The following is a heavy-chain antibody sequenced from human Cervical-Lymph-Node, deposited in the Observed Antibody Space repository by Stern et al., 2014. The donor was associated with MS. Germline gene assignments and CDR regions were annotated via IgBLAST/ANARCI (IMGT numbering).Heavy chain of an antibody. CDR2: IIRPVGTA. Sequence: VQLVESGADVKKPGSAVRVSCKASGGVSWLRQAPGQGLEYMGGIIRPVGTAHYAQRFQGSLTITADTSRNTTYMELRSLRSDDTAVYYCARGTGDNWFDPWGQGTLVSVSS. CDR3: ARGTGDNWFDP. D-gene: IGHD3-10*01. V-gene: IGHV1-69*06. CDR1: GGV. J-gene: IGHJ5*02.